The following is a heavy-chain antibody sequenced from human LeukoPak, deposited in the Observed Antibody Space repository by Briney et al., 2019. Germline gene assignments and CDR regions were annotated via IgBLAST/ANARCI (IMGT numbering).Heavy chain of an antibody. V-gene: IGHV1-2*06. CDR2: INPNSGGT. J-gene: IGHJ3*02. D-gene: IGHD1-26*01. CDR3: ARVARSSGSYGAAFDI. CDR1: GGTFSSYA. Sequence: GASVKVSCKASGGTFSSYAISWVRQAPGQGLEWMGRINPNSGGTNYAQKFQGRVTMTRDTSISTAYMELSRLRSDDTAVYYCARVARSSGSYGAAFDIWGQGTMVTVSS.